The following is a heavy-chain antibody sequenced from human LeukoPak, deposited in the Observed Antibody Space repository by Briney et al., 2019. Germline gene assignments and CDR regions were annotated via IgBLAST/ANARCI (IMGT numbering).Heavy chain of an antibody. CDR2: ISYDGSNK. Sequence: PGKSLRLSCAASGFTFSGYPIHWVRQAPGKGLEWVAVISYDGSNKYYADSVKGRFTISRDNSKNTLYLQMNSLRAEDTAVYYCARGGTNSGYDHFYYYYGMDVWGQGTTVTVSS. V-gene: IGHV3-30*14. CDR3: ARGGTNSGYDHFYYYYGMDV. D-gene: IGHD5-12*01. J-gene: IGHJ6*02. CDR1: GFTFSGYP.